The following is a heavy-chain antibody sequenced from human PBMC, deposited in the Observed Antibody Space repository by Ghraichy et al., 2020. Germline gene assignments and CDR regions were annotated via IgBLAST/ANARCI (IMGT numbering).Heavy chain of an antibody. CDR2: IKHDGSKI. D-gene: IGHD3-16*01. CDR3: ARDQGDFAMALHYYGMDV. CDR1: GFTFSSYW. J-gene: IGHJ6*02. V-gene: IGHV3-7*01. Sequence: GGSLRLSCVASGFTFSSYWMSWVRQAPGKGLEWVANIKHDGSKIYYVDSVKGRFIISRDNAKNSLYLQMNSLRAEDTAVYYCARDQGDFAMALHYYGMDVWGQGPTVTVSS.